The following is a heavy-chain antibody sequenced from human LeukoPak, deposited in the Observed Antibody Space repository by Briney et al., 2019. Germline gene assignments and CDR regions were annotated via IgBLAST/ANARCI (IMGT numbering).Heavy chain of an antibody. CDR2: IKRNTDTGTP. CDR3: TTGDRGWQDY. V-gene: IGHV3-15*06. Sequence: GGSLRLSCAASGLDFRNAWMSWVRQAPGKVLEWVAHIKRNTDTGTPNYGAPVEGRFTVARDDSKNTLYLQMNSLKIEDTAVYYCTTGDRGWQDYWGQGTLVTVSS. J-gene: IGHJ4*02. CDR1: GLDFRNAW. D-gene: IGHD6-19*01.